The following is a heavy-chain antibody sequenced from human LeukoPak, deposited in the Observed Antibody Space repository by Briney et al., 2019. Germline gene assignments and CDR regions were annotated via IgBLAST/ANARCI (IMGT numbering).Heavy chain of an antibody. J-gene: IGHJ4*02. CDR2: IHYSGQN. CDR3: ARGFDYKSTYFDN. CDR1: GGSISTSY. Sequence: PSETLSLTCTVSGGSISTSYWNWFRQSPGKGLQWIGYIHYSGQNKYNPSLKSRVAIPMDTPKSQISLKLTSVTAADTAVYYCARGFDYKSTYFDNWGQGTLVTVSP. D-gene: IGHD5-12*01. V-gene: IGHV4-59*01.